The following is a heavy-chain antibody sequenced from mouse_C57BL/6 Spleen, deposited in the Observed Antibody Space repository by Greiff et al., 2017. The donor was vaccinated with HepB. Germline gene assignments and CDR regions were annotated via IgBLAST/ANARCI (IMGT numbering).Heavy chain of an antibody. CDR1: GFTFSSYG. CDR3: ARRGVYYFDY. Sequence: EVMLVESGGDLVKPGGSLKLSCAASGFTFSSYGMSWVRQTPDKRLEWVATISSGGSYTYYPDSVKGRFTISRDNAKNTLYLQMSSLKSEDTAMYYCARRGVYYFDYWGQGTTLTVSS. V-gene: IGHV5-6*02. J-gene: IGHJ2*01. CDR2: ISSGGSYT.